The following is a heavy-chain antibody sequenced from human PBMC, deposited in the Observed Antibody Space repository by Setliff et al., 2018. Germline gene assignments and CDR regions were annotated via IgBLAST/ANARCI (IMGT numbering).Heavy chain of an antibody. CDR2: LRGGSSYI. J-gene: IGHJ6*03. CDR3: ARDHGVVPGVDYMDV. Sequence: GGSLRLSCAASGFTFSDYGMNWVRQAPGKGLEWVACLRGGSSYIHYADSMKGRFTISRDDSKNSLYLQMNSLRAEETGVYYCARDHGVVPGVDYMDVWGKGTTVTVSS. D-gene: IGHD2-15*01. V-gene: IGHV3-21*01. CDR1: GFTFSDYG.